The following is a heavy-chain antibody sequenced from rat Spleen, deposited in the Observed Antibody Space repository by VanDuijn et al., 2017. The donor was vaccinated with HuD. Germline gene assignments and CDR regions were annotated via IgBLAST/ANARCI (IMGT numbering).Heavy chain of an antibody. Sequence: EVQLQESGPGLVKPSQSLSLTCSVTGYSITSNYWGWIRKFPGNKMEWMGYISYSGSTSYNPSLKSRISITRDTSKNQFFRQLNSVTTEDTATYYCARPANYGGGYYFDYWGHGVMVTVSS. D-gene: IGHD1-11*01. CDR3: ARPANYGGGYYFDY. V-gene: IGHV3-1*01. J-gene: IGHJ2*01. CDR2: ISYSGST. CDR1: GYSITSNY.